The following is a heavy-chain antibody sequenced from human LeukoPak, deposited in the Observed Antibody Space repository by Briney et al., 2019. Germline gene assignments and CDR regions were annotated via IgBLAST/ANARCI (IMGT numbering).Heavy chain of an antibody. CDR3: ARVVTMVRGVIITFRPPDY. J-gene: IGHJ4*02. CDR1: GFTFSSYW. Sequence: GGSLRLSCAASGFTFSSYWMHWVRQAPGKGLVWVSRINSDGSSTSYADSVKGRFTISRDNAKNTLYLQMNSLRAEDTAVYYCARVVTMVRGVIITFRPPDYWGQGTLVTVSS. CDR2: INSDGSST. V-gene: IGHV3-74*01. D-gene: IGHD3-10*01.